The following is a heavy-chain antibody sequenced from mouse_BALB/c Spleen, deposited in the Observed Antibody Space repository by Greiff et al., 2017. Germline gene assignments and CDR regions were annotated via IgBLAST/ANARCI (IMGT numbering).Heavy chain of an antibody. V-gene: IGHV7-3*02. CDR2: IRNKANGYTT. Sequence: EVKLVESGGGLVQPGGSLRLSCATSGFTFTDYYMSWVRQPPGKALEWLGFIRNKANGYTTEYSSSVKGRFTISRDNSQSILYLQMNTLRAEDSATYYCARDYGYDGDFDYWGQGTTLTVSS. J-gene: IGHJ2*01. D-gene: IGHD2-2*01. CDR1: GFTFTDYY. CDR3: ARDYGYDGDFDY.